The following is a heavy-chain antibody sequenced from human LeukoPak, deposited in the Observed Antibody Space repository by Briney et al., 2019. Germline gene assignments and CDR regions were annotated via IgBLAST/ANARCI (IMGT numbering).Heavy chain of an antibody. J-gene: IGHJ5*02. CDR1: GYTFTSYD. V-gene: IGHV1-8*01. D-gene: IGHD3-3*01. Sequence: ASVKVSCKASGYTFTSYDINWVRQATGQGLEWMGWMNPNSGNTGYAQKFQGRVTMTRNTSISTAYMELSSLRSEDTAVYYCARDELRFLEWSPGWFDPWGQGTLVTVSS. CDR3: ARDELRFLEWSPGWFDP. CDR2: MNPNSGNT.